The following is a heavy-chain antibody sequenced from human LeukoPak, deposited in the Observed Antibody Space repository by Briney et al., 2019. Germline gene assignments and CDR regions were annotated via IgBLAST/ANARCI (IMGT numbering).Heavy chain of an antibody. J-gene: IGHJ4*02. D-gene: IGHD1-26*01. CDR1: GFTFSSYA. V-gene: IGHV3-66*01. Sequence: PGGSLRLSCAASGFTFSSYAMSWVRQAPGKGLEWVSVIYSGGSTYYADSVRGRFTISRDNAKNSLYLQMNSLRDEDTAVYYCARVAVGATRFDFDYWGQGTLVTVSS. CDR3: ARVAVGATRFDFDY. CDR2: IYSGGST.